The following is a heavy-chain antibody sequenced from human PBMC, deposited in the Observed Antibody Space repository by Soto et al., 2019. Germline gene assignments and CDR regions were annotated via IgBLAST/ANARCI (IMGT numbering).Heavy chain of an antibody. CDR2: ISAYNGNT. D-gene: IGHD5-18*01. V-gene: IGHV1-18*01. CDR3: ASSLLVGYGLEGESD. Sequence: QVQLVQSGAEVKKPGASVKVSCKASGYTFTSYGIIWVRQAPGQGLEWMGWISAYNGNTNYAQKLQCRVTMTTDTSTSTAYMELRSLRSDDTAVYYCASSLLVGYGLEGESDWGQGTLVTVSS. J-gene: IGHJ4*02. CDR1: GYTFTSYG.